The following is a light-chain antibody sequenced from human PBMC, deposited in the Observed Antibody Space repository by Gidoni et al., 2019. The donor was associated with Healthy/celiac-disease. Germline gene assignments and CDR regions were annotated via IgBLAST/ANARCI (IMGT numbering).Light chain of an antibody. Sequence: DIQMTQSPSSLSASVGDRVTITCRASQSISSYLNWYQQKPGKAPKLLIYAASSLQRGVPSRFSGSGSGTDFTLTISSLQPEDFATYYCQQSYSTPLTFGHGTRLEIK. CDR1: QSISSY. CDR2: AAS. V-gene: IGKV1-39*01. CDR3: QQSYSTPLT. J-gene: IGKJ5*01.